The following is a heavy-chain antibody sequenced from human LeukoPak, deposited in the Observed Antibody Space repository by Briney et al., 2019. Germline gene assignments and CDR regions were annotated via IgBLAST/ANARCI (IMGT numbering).Heavy chain of an antibody. D-gene: IGHD2-2*01. Sequence: PGGSLRLSCAASGFTFSSYWMSWVRQAPGKGLEWVANIKQDGSEKYYVDSVKGRFTISRDNAKNSLYLQMNSLRADDTAVYYCAKEAQGCSINSCYFDSWGQGTLVTVSS. CDR1: GFTFSSYW. V-gene: IGHV3-7*03. J-gene: IGHJ4*02. CDR2: IKQDGSEK. CDR3: AKEAQGCSINSCYFDS.